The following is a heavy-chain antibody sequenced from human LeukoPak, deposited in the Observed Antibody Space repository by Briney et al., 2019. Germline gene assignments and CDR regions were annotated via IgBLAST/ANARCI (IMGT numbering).Heavy chain of an antibody. Sequence: SETLSLTCTVSGGSISSYYWSWIRQPPGKGLEWIGYIYTSGSTNYNPSLKSRVTISVDTSKNQFSLKLSSVTAADTAVNYCARHRAKEYYDFWSGSGDFYFDYWGQGTLVTVSS. CDR1: GGSISSYY. J-gene: IGHJ4*02. V-gene: IGHV4-4*09. D-gene: IGHD3-3*01. CDR3: ARHRAKEYYDFWSGSGDFYFDY. CDR2: IYTSGST.